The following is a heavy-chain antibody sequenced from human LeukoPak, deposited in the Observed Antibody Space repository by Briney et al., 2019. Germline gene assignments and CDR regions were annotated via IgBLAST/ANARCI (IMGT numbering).Heavy chain of an antibody. J-gene: IGHJ4*02. Sequence: GGSLRLSCAASGFTFSSYEMNWGRQAPGKGLEWGSYISSSGSTIYYADSVKGRFTISRDNSKNKLYLQMNSLRAEDTAVYSCARATRSISSSWYFLDYWGQGTLVTVSS. CDR1: GFTFSSYE. D-gene: IGHD6-13*01. V-gene: IGHV3-48*03. CDR2: ISSSGSTI. CDR3: ARATRSISSSWYFLDY.